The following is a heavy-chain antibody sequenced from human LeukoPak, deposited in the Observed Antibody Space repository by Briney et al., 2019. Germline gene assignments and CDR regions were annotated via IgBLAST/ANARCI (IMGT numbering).Heavy chain of an antibody. Sequence: GGSLRPSCAASGFTFSSYGMHWVRQAPGKGLEWVAVISYDGSNKYYADSVKGRFTISRDNSKNTLYLQMNSLRAEDTAVYYCAKTEAAAGLLDYWGQGTLVTVSS. CDR3: AKTEAAAGLLDY. J-gene: IGHJ4*02. D-gene: IGHD6-13*01. V-gene: IGHV3-30*18. CDR1: GFTFSSYG. CDR2: ISYDGSNK.